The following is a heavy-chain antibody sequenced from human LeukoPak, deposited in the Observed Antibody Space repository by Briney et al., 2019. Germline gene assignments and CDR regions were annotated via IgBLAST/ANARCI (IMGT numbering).Heavy chain of an antibody. Sequence: PSETLSLTCTVSGASISSYYWSWLRQPPGKGLKWVGNIYYSGYTTYSPSLRRGVTISVDTSKNQFSLKLSSVTAADTAVYYCARETSQKGAHYMDVWGKGTTITISS. CDR3: ARETSQKGAHYMDV. CDR1: GASISSYY. D-gene: IGHD3-16*01. J-gene: IGHJ6*03. V-gene: IGHV4-59*01. CDR2: IYYSGYT.